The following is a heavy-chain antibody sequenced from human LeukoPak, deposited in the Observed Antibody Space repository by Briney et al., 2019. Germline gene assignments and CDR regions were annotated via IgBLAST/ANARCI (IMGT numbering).Heavy chain of an antibody. CDR3: ARDGEYGTGSYYRGCFDY. CDR2: IHPRSGET. J-gene: IGHJ4*02. D-gene: IGHD3-10*01. V-gene: IGHV1-2*02. CDR1: GYSFTAFY. Sequence: ASVTDSCKASGYSFTAFYIHWVRQARGQGLEWMGWIHPRSGETNYAQKFQGRVTMTRDTSISTAYMDLSSLGSDDTAVYYCARDGEYGTGSYYRGCFDYSGQGILVTVSS.